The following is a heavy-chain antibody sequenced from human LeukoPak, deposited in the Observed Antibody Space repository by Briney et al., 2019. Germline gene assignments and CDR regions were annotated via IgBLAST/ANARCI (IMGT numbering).Heavy chain of an antibody. J-gene: IGHJ4*02. V-gene: IGHV3-23*01. CDR2: ISGSGSST. CDR3: AKDLVGATNY. D-gene: IGHD1-26*01. Sequence: GGSLRLSCAASGFPFSNFAMSWVRQAPGKGLEWVSAISGSGSSTHYADSVKGRFTISRDNSKNTLYLQMNSLRAEDTAIFNCAKDLVGATNYWGQGTLVAVSS. CDR1: GFPFSNFA.